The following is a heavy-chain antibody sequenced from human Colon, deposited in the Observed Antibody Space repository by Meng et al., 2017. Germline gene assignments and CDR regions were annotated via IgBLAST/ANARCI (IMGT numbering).Heavy chain of an antibody. V-gene: IGHV4-34*01. CDR2: INHSGST. Sequence: QVQLQQWGAGLLKPSETLSLTCAVYGGSFSGYYWSWIRQPPGKGLEWIGEINHSGSTNYNPSLKSRVTISVDTCKNQFSLKLSSVTAADTAVYYCARSLGYYDYVWGSYPPGYWGQGTLVTVSS. J-gene: IGHJ4*02. CDR1: GGSFSGYY. D-gene: IGHD3-16*01. CDR3: ARSLGYYDYVWGSYPPGY.